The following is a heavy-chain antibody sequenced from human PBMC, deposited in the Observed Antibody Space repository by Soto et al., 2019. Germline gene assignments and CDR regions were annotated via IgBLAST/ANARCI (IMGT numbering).Heavy chain of an antibody. CDR2: IYSGGST. CDR1: GFTVSSNY. V-gene: IGHV3-53*01. J-gene: IGHJ3*02. D-gene: IGHD3-22*01. CDR3: ARLTYYYVSSGFYDAFDI. Sequence: GGSLRLSCAASGFTVSSNYMSWVRQAPGKGLEWVSVIYSGGSTYYADSVQGRFTISRDNSKNTPYLQMNSLRAEDTAVYYWARLTYYYVSSGFYDAFDIWGQGTMVTVSS.